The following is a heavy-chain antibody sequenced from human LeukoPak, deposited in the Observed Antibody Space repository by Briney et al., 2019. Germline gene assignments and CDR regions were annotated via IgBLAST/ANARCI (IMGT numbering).Heavy chain of an antibody. D-gene: IGHD2-15*01. CDR2: ISGTGDNT. CDR3: AKIISGGDCFDY. CDR1: GFTFSSYA. Sequence: SGGSLRLSCAASGFTFSSYAMSWARQAPGKGLEWVSAISGTGDNTYYADSVKGRFTISRDNSKNTLYLQMNSLRAEDTAVYYCAKIISGGDCFDYWGQGTLVTVSS. V-gene: IGHV3-23*01. J-gene: IGHJ4*02.